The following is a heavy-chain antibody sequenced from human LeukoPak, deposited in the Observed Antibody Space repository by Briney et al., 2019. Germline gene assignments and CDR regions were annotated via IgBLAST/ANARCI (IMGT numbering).Heavy chain of an antibody. CDR3: ARNNGMDV. V-gene: IGHV3-7*03. Sequence: GGSLRLSCAASGFALSSHWMTWVRQVPGRGPEWVANVNRDGSETYYPDSVKGRFTISKDNAKNLLYLQMNSLRAEDTALYHCARNNGMDVWGQGTTVIVSS. CDR2: VNRDGSET. J-gene: IGHJ6*02. CDR1: GFALSSHW.